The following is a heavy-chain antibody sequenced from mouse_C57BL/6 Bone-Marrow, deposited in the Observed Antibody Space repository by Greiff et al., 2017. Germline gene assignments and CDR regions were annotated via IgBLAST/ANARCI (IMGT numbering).Heavy chain of an antibody. CDR1: GFTFSSYA. CDR3: ASDRVQLRLYYFDY. CDR2: ISDGGSYT. Sequence: EVHLVESGGGLVKPGGSLKLSCAASGFTFSSYAMSWVRQTPEKRLEWVATISDGGSYTYYPDNVKGRFTISRDNAKNNLYLQMSHLKSEDTAVYYCASDRVQLRLYYFDYWGQGTTLTVSS. D-gene: IGHD3-2*02. J-gene: IGHJ2*01. V-gene: IGHV5-4*01.